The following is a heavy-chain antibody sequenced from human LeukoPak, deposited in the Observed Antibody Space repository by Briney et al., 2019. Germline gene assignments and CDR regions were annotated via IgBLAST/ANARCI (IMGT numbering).Heavy chain of an antibody. CDR2: INPNSGGA. Sequence: ASVKASCKASGYTFTGYYIHSVRQAPGQGLEWMGGINPNSGGAKYAQNFQGRVIMTTDTSISTAYMELSSLRSDDTAVYYCARSSPPTYYHFYYYMDVWGKGSTVTVSS. D-gene: IGHD6-13*01. CDR1: GYTFTGYY. CDR3: ARSSPPTYYHFYYYMDV. J-gene: IGHJ6*03. V-gene: IGHV1-2*02.